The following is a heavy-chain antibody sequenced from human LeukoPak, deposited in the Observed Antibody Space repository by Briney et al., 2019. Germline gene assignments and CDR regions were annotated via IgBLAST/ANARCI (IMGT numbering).Heavy chain of an antibody. V-gene: IGHV4-59*12. J-gene: IGHJ3*02. CDR2: IYHSGST. CDR1: GGSISSYY. Sequence: SETLSLTCTVSGGSISSYYWSWVRQPPGKGLEWIGYIYHSGSTYYNPSLKSRVTISVDRSKNQFSLKLSSVTAADTAVYYCARGSGYYALDIWGQGTMVTVSS. D-gene: IGHD3-22*01. CDR3: ARGSGYYALDI.